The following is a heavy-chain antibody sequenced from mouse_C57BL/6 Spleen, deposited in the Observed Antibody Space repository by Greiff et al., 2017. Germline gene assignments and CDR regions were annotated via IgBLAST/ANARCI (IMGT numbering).Heavy chain of an antibody. J-gene: IGHJ1*03. CDR2: INPSTGGT. Sequence: VQLQQSGPELVKPGASVKISCKASGYSFTGYYMNWVKQSPEKSLEWIGEINPSTGGTTYNQKFKAKATLTVDKSSSTAYMQLKSLPSEDSAVYYCARRAHYYGSSYWYFDVWGTGTTVTVSS. D-gene: IGHD1-1*01. CDR1: GYSFTGYY. V-gene: IGHV1-42*01. CDR3: ARRAHYYGSSYWYFDV.